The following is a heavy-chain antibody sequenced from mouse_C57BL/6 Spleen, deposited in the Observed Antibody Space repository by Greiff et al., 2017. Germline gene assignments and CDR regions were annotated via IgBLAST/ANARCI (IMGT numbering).Heavy chain of an antibody. Sequence: EVKVVESGEGLVKPGGSLKLSCAASGFTFSSYAMSWVRQTPEKRLEWVAYISSGGDYIYYADTVKGRFTISRDNARNTLYLQMSSLKSEDTAMYYSTRDGSSPYYYAMDYWGQGTSVTVSS. V-gene: IGHV5-9-1*02. CDR2: ISSGGDYI. J-gene: IGHJ4*01. CDR1: GFTFSSYA. D-gene: IGHD1-1*01. CDR3: TRDGSSPYYYAMDY.